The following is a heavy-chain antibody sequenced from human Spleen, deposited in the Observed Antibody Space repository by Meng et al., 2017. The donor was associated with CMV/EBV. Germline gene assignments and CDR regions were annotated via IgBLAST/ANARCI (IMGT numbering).Heavy chain of an antibody. J-gene: IGHJ2*01. D-gene: IGHD3-10*01. V-gene: IGHV1-46*01. CDR2: INPSGGST. Sequence: ASVKVSCKASGYTFTSYYMHWVRQAPGQGLEWMGIINPSGGSTSYAQKFQGRVTMTRDTSISTAYMELSRLRSDDTAVYYCARDAHWGLGVIWYFDLWGRGTLVTVSS. CDR3: ARDAHWGLGVIWYFDL. CDR1: GYTFTSYY.